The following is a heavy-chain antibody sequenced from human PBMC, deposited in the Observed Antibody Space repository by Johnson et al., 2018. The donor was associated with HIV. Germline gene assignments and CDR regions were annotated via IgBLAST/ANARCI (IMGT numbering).Heavy chain of an antibody. CDR2: ISSSGSTI. CDR1: GFTFSDYY. J-gene: IGHJ3*02. CDR3: ARALRWPNAFDI. D-gene: IGHD4-23*01. V-gene: IGHV3-11*04. Sequence: QVQLVESGGGVVKPGGSLRLSCAASGFTFSDYYMSWIRQAPGKGLEWVSYISSSGSTIYYADSVKGRFTISRDNAKNSLYLQMSSLRAEDTTIYYCARALRWPNAFDIWGQGTLVTVSS.